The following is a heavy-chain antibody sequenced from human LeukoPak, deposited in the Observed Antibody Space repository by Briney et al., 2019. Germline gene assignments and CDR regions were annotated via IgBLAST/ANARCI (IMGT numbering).Heavy chain of an antibody. D-gene: IGHD4-23*01. CDR1: GFTFSSYS. CDR2: ISSSSSYI. CDR3: ARVSTVVTPSVGP. Sequence: GGSLRLSCAASGFTFSSYSMNWVRQAPGKGLEWVSSISSSSSYIYYADSVKGRFTISRDNAKNSLYLQMNSLRAEDTAVYYCARVSTVVTPSVGPWGQGTLVTVSS. J-gene: IGHJ5*02. V-gene: IGHV3-21*01.